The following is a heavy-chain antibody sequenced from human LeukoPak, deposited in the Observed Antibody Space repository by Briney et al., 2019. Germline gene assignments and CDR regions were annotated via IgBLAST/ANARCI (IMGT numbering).Heavy chain of an antibody. Sequence: SETLSLTCTVSGGSISGSRYFWGWIRQPPGKGLEWIGSVYYSGSTYFNPSLKNRVTISVDTSKNQFSLRLSSVTAADTAVYYCATSSSGSWSENAFDIWGQGTMVTVSS. V-gene: IGHV4-39*01. J-gene: IGHJ3*02. D-gene: IGHD6-13*01. CDR3: ATSSSGSWSENAFDI. CDR1: GGSISGSRYF. CDR2: VYYSGST.